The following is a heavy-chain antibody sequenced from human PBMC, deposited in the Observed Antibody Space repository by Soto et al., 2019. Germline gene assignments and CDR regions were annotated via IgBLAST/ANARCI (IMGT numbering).Heavy chain of an antibody. Sequence: QAQLVQSAAEVKKPGASVRLSCRASGYNFFDYTIIWVRQTPEKRLEWVGWVTAYNGDTRYAEKCQGRVTVTSDTRTSTSYLELRSLKSDDSAIYYCARGPDLWGRGTLVTVSS. J-gene: IGHJ2*01. CDR3: ARGPDL. CDR2: VTAYNGDT. CDR1: GYNFFDYT. V-gene: IGHV1-18*01.